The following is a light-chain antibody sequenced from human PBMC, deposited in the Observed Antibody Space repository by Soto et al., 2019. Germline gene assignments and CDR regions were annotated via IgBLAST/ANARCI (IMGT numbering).Light chain of an antibody. CDR3: LHYHSYPRT. V-gene: IGKV1-17*03. Sequence: DIQMAQSPSALSASVGDRVTITCRASQDIRDYLAWFQHKPGNVPKRLIYASTLQSGVPSRFSGSGSGTEFTLTITGLQPEDFATYYCLHYHSYPRTFGRGTTVDIK. J-gene: IGKJ1*01. CDR1: QDIRDY. CDR2: AS.